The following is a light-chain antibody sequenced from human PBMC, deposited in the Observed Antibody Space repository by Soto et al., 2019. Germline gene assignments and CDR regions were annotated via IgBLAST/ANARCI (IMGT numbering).Light chain of an antibody. CDR3: QQRGSWPAT. CDR2: GAS. J-gene: IGKJ3*01. V-gene: IGKV3-15*01. CDR1: QSVSSN. Sequence: EIVMTQSPATLSVSPGERATLSCXASQSVSSNLAWYQQKPGQAPRLLIYGASTRATGIPARFSGSGSGTDFTLTISSLEAEDSAVYYCQQRGSWPATFGPGTKVDIK.